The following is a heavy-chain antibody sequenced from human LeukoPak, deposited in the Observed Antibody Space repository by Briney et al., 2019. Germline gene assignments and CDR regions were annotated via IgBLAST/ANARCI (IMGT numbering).Heavy chain of an antibody. CDR3: ARDFCTGCNYYFYGMDV. V-gene: IGHV3-9*01. J-gene: IGHJ6*02. CDR2: IRRDSANI. Sequence: GRSLRLSCTASGFALDDYVMHWVRQTPGGGLEWVSGIRRDSANIGYADSVKGPFTISRDNDKNSLYLQMNSLTTEDTALYYCARDFCTGCNYYFYGMDVWGRGTTVTVSS. D-gene: IGHD2-2*01. CDR1: GFALDDYV.